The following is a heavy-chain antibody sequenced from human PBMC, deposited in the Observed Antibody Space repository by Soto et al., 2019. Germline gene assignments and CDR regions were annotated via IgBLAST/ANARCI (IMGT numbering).Heavy chain of an antibody. D-gene: IGHD2-2*01. J-gene: IGHJ4*02. CDR1: GGSVSSGSYY. Sequence: PSETLSLTCTVSGGSVSSGSYYWSWIRQPPGKGLEWIGYIYYSGSTNYNPSLKSRVTISVDTSKNQFSLKLSSVTAADTAVYYCARSTPINQLFDYWGQGTLVTVSS. V-gene: IGHV4-61*01. CDR2: IYYSGST. CDR3: ARSTPINQLFDY.